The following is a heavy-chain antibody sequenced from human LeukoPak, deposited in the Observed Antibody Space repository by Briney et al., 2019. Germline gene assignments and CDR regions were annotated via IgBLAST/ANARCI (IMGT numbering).Heavy chain of an antibody. Sequence: ASVKVSCKASGGTFSSYAISWVRQAPGQGLEWMGGIIPIFGTANYAQKFQGRVTITADESTSTAYMELSSLRSEDTAVYYCASVTLGGNCSCTSCPPNYWGQGTLVTVSS. CDR1: GGTFSSYA. D-gene: IGHD2-2*01. CDR3: ASVTLGGNCSCTSCPPNY. V-gene: IGHV1-69*13. J-gene: IGHJ4*02. CDR2: IIPIFGTA.